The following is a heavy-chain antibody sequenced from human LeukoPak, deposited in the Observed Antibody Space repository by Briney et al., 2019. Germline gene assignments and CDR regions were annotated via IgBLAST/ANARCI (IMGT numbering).Heavy chain of an antibody. CDR2: IYYSGST. Sequence: SETLSLTCTVSGGSISSYYWSWTRQPPGKGLEWIGYIYYSGSTNYNPSLKSRVTISVDTSKNQFSLKLSSVTAADTAVYYCARDYDNSAFDIWGQGTMVTVSS. D-gene: IGHD3-10*01. CDR3: ARDYDNSAFDI. CDR1: GGSISSYY. J-gene: IGHJ3*02. V-gene: IGHV4-59*01.